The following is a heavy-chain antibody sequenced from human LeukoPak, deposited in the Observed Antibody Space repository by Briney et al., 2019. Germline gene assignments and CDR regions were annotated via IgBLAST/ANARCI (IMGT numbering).Heavy chain of an antibody. J-gene: IGHJ4*02. CDR3: ARHGSGRNNFDPLDH. Sequence: GGSLRLSCAASGFSFNGYGMHWVRQAPGKGLEWVAIIWYDGSVTYSEDSVKGRFTISRDNSKSTLYLQMDSLRAEDTAVYYCARHGSGRNNFDPLDHWGQGTLVTVSS. CDR2: IWYDGSVT. CDR1: GFSFNGYG. D-gene: IGHD1-26*01. V-gene: IGHV3-33*01.